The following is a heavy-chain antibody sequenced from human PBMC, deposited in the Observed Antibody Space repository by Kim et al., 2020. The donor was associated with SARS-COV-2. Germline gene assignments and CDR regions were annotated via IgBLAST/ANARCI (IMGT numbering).Heavy chain of an antibody. V-gene: IGHV6-1*01. CDR2: TYYRSKWFN. D-gene: IGHD3-22*01. Sequence: SQTLSLTCAISGDSVSSNNAAWNWLRQSPSRGLEWLGRTYYRSKWFNDYAISVKSRININVDTSKNQFSLQLNSVTPEDTAVYYCARDVIVVIPFEYFHDWGQGTLVTVSA. CDR3: ARDVIVVIPFEYFHD. J-gene: IGHJ1*01. CDR1: GDSVSSNNAA.